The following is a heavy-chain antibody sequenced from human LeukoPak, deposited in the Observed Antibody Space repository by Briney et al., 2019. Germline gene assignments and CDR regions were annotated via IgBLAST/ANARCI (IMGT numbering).Heavy chain of an antibody. CDR1: GFSLSSYA. V-gene: IGHV3-23*01. CDR3: ARRWILGVVDY. D-gene: IGHD5-18*01. CDR2: ISSTDAGT. J-gene: IGHJ4*02. Sequence: PGGSLRLSCAASGFSLSSYAMSWVRQAPGKGLEWVSAISSTDAGTYHADSVRGRFTISRDSSKNTLYLQMNSLRAEDAAVYYCARRWILGVVDYWGQGTLVTVSS.